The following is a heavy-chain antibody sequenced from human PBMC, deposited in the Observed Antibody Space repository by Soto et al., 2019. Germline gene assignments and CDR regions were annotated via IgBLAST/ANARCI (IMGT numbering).Heavy chain of an antibody. CDR3: ARALRFLEWLLLFYQYYYYYYGMDV. CDR1: GYSFTSYW. CDR2: IYPGDSDT. D-gene: IGHD3-3*01. Sequence: GESLKISCKGSGYSFTSYWIGWVRQMPGKGLEWMGIIYPGDSDTRYSPSFQGQVTISADKSISTAYLQWSSLKASDTAMYYCARALRFLEWLLLFYQYYYYYYGMDVWGQGTTVTVSS. V-gene: IGHV5-51*01. J-gene: IGHJ6*02.